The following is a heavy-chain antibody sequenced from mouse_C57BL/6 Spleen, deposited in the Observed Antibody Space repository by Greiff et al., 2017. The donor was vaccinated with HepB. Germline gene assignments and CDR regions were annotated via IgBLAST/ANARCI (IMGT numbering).Heavy chain of an antibody. Sequence: QVQLLQSGAELVRPGASVTLSCKASGYTFTDYEMHWVKQTPVHGLEWIGAIDPETGGTAYNQKFKGKAILTADKSSSTAYMELRSLTSEDSSVYYSTGPITAVVATDYWGQGTTLTVSS. V-gene: IGHV1-15*01. D-gene: IGHD1-1*01. CDR3: TGPITAVVATDY. CDR1: GYTFTDYE. CDR2: IDPETGGT. J-gene: IGHJ2*01.